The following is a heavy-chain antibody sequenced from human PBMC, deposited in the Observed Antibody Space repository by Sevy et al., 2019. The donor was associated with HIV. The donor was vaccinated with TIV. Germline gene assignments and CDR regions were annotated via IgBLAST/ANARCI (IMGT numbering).Heavy chain of an antibody. D-gene: IGHD3-16*01. V-gene: IGHV3-30*18. CDR2: ISFDVDYL. CDR1: GFTVSRFG. J-gene: IGHJ6*02. CDR3: AKDGGNAPQYYGMDV. Sequence: GGSLRLSCAASGFTVSRFGLHWVRQAPGKGLEWVASISFDVDYLYYADSVKGRFTISRDNSKNILYLQMNSLRVEDTALYYCAKDGGNAPQYYGMDVWGQGTTVTVSS.